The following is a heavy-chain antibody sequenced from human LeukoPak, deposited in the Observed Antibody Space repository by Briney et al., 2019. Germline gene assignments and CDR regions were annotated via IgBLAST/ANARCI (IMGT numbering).Heavy chain of an antibody. CDR2: INTNSGGT. CDR1: GYTFTGYY. D-gene: IGHD3-10*01. V-gene: IGHV1-2*02. Sequence: EASVKVSCKASGYTFTGYYMHWVRQAPGQGVEWMGWINTNSGGTNYAQKFQGRVTMTRDTSISTAYMELSRLRSDDTAVYYCAREYYYGSGSYYNFWFDPWGQGTLVTVSS. J-gene: IGHJ5*01. CDR3: AREYYYGSGSYYNFWFDP.